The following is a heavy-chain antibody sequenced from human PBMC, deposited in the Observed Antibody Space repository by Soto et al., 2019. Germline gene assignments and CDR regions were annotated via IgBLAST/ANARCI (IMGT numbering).Heavy chain of an antibody. Sequence: TGGSLRLSCAASGFTFSGFGMHWVRQAPGKGLEWVAIIWYDGSDKYYADSVKGRFTISRDNSKNTLYLQMNSLRAEDTAVYHCAFGNLSYRFDFWGQGTPVTVSS. D-gene: IGHD3-16*01. CDR1: GFTFSGFG. CDR3: AFGNLSYRFDF. J-gene: IGHJ4*02. V-gene: IGHV3-33*01. CDR2: IWYDGSDK.